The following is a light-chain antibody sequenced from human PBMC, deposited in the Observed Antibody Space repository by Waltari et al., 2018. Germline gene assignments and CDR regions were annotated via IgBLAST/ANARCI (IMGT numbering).Light chain of an antibody. J-gene: IGKJ1*01. CDR2: GAS. CDR1: QSVSSSY. V-gene: IGKV3-20*01. Sequence: EIVLTQSPGTLSLSPGERATLSCRASQSVSSSYLAWYQQKPGQAPRRLISGASSRATGIPDRFSGSGSGTDFTLAISRLEPEEFAVYYCQQYGTSPAFGQGTKVEIK. CDR3: QQYGTSPA.